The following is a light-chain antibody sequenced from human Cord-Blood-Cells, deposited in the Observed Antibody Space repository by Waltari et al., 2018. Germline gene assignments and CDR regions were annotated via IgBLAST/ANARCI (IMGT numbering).Light chain of an antibody. J-gene: IGLJ2*01. V-gene: IGLV3-1*01. CDR3: QAWDSSTVV. CDR2: QDS. CDR1: KLGDKY. Sequence: SYELTQPPPVSVSPGQTATITSRGDKLGDKYACWYQQKPGQSPVLVIYQDSKRPSGIPERFSGSNSGNTATLTISGTQAMDEADYYCQAWDSSTVVFGGGTKLTVL.